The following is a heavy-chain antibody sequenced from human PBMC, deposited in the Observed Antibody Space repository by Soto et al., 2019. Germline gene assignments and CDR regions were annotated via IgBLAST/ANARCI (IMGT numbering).Heavy chain of an antibody. CDR2: ISGSGGST. D-gene: IGHD2-8*01. V-gene: IGHV3-23*01. CDR1: GVTFSSYA. CDR3: AKDRHCTNGVCFRGYFDY. Sequence: GGSLRLSCAASGVTFSSYAMSWVRQAPGKGLEWVSAISGSGGSTYYADSVKGRFTISRDNSKNTLYLQMNSLRAEDTAVYYCAKDRHCTNGVCFRGYFDYWGQGTLVTVSS. J-gene: IGHJ4*02.